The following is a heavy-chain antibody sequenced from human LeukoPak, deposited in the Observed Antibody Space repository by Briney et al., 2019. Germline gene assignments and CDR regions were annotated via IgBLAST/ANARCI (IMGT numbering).Heavy chain of an antibody. J-gene: IGHJ2*01. Sequence: SETLSLTCTVSGGSISSSSYYWGWIRQPPGKGLEWIGSIYYSGSTYYNPSLKSRVTISVDTSKNQFSLKLSSVTAADTAVYYCAREHDILTGYPYWYFDLWGRGTLVTVSS. CDR3: AREHDILTGYPYWYFDL. D-gene: IGHD3-9*01. CDR2: IYYSGST. CDR1: GGSISSSSYY. V-gene: IGHV4-39*07.